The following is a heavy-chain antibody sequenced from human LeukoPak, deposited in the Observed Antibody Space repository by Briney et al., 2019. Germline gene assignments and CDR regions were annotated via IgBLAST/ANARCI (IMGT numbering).Heavy chain of an antibody. D-gene: IGHD3-9*01. Sequence: SETLSLTCTVSGGSISSYYWSWIRQPPGKGLEWIGYIYYSGSTNYNPSLKSRVTISVDTSKNQFSLKLSSVTAADTAVYYCARRGYYDILTGRPHDAFDIWGQGTMVTVSS. CDR3: ARRGYYDILTGRPHDAFDI. V-gene: IGHV4-59*08. J-gene: IGHJ3*02. CDR1: GGSISSYY. CDR2: IYYSGST.